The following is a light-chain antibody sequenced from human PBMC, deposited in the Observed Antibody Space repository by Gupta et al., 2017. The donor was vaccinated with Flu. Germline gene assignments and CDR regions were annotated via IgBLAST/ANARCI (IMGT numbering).Light chain of an antibody. CDR1: SSDVGAYIY. CDR3: NSYAGNDNYV. Sequence: SALTQPPSASGSPGPSVAISCTGTSSDVGAYIYVSWYQQYPGKAPQIIMYEVSKRPAGVPDRFSGSRSGNTASLTISVLQAEEEADYFCNSYAGNDNYVFGTGTKVTVL. J-gene: IGLJ1*01. V-gene: IGLV2-8*01. CDR2: EVS.